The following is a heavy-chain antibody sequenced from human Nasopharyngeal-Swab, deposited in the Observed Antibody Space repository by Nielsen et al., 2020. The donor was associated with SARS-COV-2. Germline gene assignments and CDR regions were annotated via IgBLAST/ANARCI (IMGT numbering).Heavy chain of an antibody. CDR1: EFTFSSYA. D-gene: IGHD7-27*01. CDR3: AKQSANWGSYFDY. CDR2: ISAASVTT. V-gene: IGHV3-23*01. J-gene: IGHJ4*02. Sequence: GESLKISCAASEFTFSSYAMSWVRQAPGKGLEWVSAISAASVTTQYANSVKGRFTISRDNSKNTLYLQMNTLRAEDTAIYYCAKQSANWGSYFDYWGQGTLVTVSS.